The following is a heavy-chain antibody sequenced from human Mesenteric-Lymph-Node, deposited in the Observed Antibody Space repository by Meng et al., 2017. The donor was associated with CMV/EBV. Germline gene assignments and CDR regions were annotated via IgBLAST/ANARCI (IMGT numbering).Heavy chain of an antibody. CDR1: GYTFTSYY. J-gene: IGHJ5*02. CDR3: ARGYCSGTSCRNWFDP. CDR2: IDPSSGST. V-gene: IGHV1-46*01. Sequence: SGYTFTSYYLHWVRLAPGQGLEWMGIIDPSSGSTTYSHKFQGRVTMTRDTSTSTIYMDLSSLRSEDTAVYYCARGYCSGTSCRNWFDPWGQGTLVTVSS. D-gene: IGHD2-2*01.